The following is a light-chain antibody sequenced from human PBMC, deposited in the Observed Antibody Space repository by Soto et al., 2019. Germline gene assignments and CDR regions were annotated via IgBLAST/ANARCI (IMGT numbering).Light chain of an antibody. Sequence: EIVMTQSPVTLSVSPGERANVFCRASQSISNNLAWYQQKPGQAPRLLIYGASTRATGVPARFSGSGSGTEFALTISSLQSEDSAVYYCQQYKNWPPITFGQGTRLEMK. J-gene: IGKJ5*01. V-gene: IGKV3-15*01. CDR1: QSISNN. CDR2: GAS. CDR3: QQYKNWPPIT.